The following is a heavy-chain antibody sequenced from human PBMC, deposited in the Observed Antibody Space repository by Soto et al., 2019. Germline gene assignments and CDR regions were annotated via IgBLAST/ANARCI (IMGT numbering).Heavy chain of an antibody. CDR3: ARDTNIDH. CDR1: RCSIRHDY. J-gene: IGHJ4*02. D-gene: IGHD2-15*01. Sequence: ILFITCTVSRCSIRHDYWGWIRQPPGTGLEWIGYIFYTGSTNYNPPFKSRVTISVDTSKNQFSLKLRSVTAADPAFYYCARDTNIDHWGQGT. CDR2: IFYTGST. V-gene: IGHV4-59*01.